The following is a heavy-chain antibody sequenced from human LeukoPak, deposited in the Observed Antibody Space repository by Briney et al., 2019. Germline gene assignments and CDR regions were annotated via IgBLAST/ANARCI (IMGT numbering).Heavy chain of an antibody. J-gene: IGHJ4*02. CDR1: GGSISSGDYY. V-gene: IGHV4-30-4*01. D-gene: IGHD3-10*01. CDR3: ARGQYGSGTVY. Sequence: SQTLSLTCTVSGGSISSGDYYWSWIRQPPGKGREWIGYIASSGRTYYSPSLKSRITVSMDTSKNQFSLKLNSVTAADTAVFYCARGQYGSGTVYWGQGTLVTVSS. CDR2: IASSGRT.